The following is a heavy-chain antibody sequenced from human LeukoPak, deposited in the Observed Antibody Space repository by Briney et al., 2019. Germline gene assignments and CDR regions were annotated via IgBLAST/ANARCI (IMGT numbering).Heavy chain of an antibody. J-gene: IGHJ3*02. D-gene: IGHD3-22*01. V-gene: IGHV4-59*06. CDR3: ASRDYYDSSGSAGAFDI. Sequence: SETLSLTCTVSGGSISSYYWSWIRQPAGKGLEWIGYIYYSGSTYYNPSLKSRVTISVDTSKNQFSLKLSSVTAADTAVYYCASRDYYDSSGSAGAFDIWGQGTMVTVSS. CDR1: GGSISSYY. CDR2: IYYSGST.